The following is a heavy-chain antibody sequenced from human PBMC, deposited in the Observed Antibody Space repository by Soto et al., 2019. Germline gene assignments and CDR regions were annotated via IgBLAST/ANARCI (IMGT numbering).Heavy chain of an antibody. CDR1: GFTFSSYA. J-gene: IGHJ4*02. D-gene: IGHD6-19*01. V-gene: IGHV3-23*01. Sequence: PGGSLRLSCAASGFTFSSYAMSWVRQAPGKGLEWVSAISGSGGSTYYADSVKGRFTISRDNSKNTLYLQMNSLRAEDTAVYYCAKLISSGWYTQEGDFDYWGQGTLVTVSS. CDR3: AKLISSGWYTQEGDFDY. CDR2: ISGSGGST.